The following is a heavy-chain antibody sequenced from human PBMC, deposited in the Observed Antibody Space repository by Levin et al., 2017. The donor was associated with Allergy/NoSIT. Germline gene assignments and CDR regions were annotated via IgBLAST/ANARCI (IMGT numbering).Heavy chain of an antibody. CDR3: ARTDCSGGSCYSGGMKY. CDR1: GFTFSSYA. Sequence: GGSLRLSCAASGFTFSSYAMHWVRQAPGKGLEWVALISYEGSNEYYADSVKGRFTISRDNSKNTLYLQMNSLRAEDTAVYYCARTDCSGGSCYSGGMKYWGQGTLVTVSS. D-gene: IGHD2-15*01. V-gene: IGHV3-30-3*01. J-gene: IGHJ4*02. CDR2: ISYEGSNE.